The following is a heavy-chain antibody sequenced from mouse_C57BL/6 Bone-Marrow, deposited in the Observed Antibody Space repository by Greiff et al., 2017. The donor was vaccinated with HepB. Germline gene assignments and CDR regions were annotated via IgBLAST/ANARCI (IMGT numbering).Heavy chain of an antibody. J-gene: IGHJ1*03. CDR3: ARRGAYYPWYFDV. CDR1: GYTFASYW. CDR2: IYPGSGST. D-gene: IGHD2-10*01. V-gene: IGHV1-55*01. Sequence: VQLQQPGAELVKPGASVKMSCKASGYTFASYWITWVKQRPGQGLEWIGDIYPGSGSTNYNEKFKSKATLTVDTSSSTAYMQLSSLTSEDSAVYYCARRGAYYPWYFDVWGTGTTVTVSS.